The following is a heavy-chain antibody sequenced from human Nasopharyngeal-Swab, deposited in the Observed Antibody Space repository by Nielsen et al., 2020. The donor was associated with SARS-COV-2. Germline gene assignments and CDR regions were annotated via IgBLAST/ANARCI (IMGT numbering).Heavy chain of an antibody. Sequence: WIRQPPGKGLEWIGEINHSGSTNYNPSLKSRVTISVDTSKNQFSLKLSSVTAADTAVYYCAMFLLVAAPFLYYYYYMDVWGKGTTVTVSS. J-gene: IGHJ6*03. D-gene: IGHD2-15*01. CDR3: AMFLLVAAPFLYYYYYMDV. CDR2: INHSGST. V-gene: IGHV4-34*01.